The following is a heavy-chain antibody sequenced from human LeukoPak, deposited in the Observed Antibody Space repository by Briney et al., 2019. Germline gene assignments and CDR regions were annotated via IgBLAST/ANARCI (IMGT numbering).Heavy chain of an antibody. D-gene: IGHD3-3*01. CDR1: GYTFTSYD. J-gene: IGHJ6*02. CDR3: ARTPLRFLEWTRTYGMDV. V-gene: IGHV1-8*01. CDR2: MNPNSGNT. Sequence: ASVKVPCKASGYTFTSYDINWVRQATGQGLEWMGWMNPNSGNTGYAQKFQGRVTMTRNTSISTAYMELSSLRSEDTAVYYCARTPLRFLEWTRTYGMDVWGQGTTVTVSS.